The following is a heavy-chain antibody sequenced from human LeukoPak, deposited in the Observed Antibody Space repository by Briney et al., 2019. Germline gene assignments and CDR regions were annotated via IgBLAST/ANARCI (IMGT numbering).Heavy chain of an antibody. Sequence: SETLSLTCTVSGGSISSYYWSRIRQPPGKGLEWIGYIYYSGSTNYNPSLKSRVTISVDTSKNQFSLKLSSVTAADTAVYYCARDRAVSDYDIMTGYYIPPLYYGMDVWGQGTTVTVSS. CDR2: IYYSGST. D-gene: IGHD3-9*01. CDR3: ARDRAVSDYDIMTGYYIPPLYYGMDV. V-gene: IGHV4-59*12. CDR1: GGSISSYY. J-gene: IGHJ6*02.